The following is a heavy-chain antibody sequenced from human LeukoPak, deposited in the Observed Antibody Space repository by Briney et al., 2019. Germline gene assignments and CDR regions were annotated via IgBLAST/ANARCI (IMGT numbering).Heavy chain of an antibody. J-gene: IGHJ3*02. CDR3: ARPGDIDAFDI. CDR2: IKPDGTTK. CDR1: GFPFSSYS. V-gene: IGHV3-7*03. Sequence: PGGSLRLSCAASGFPFSSYSMTWVRQAPGKGLEWVANIKPDGTTKFYVDSEKGRFTISRDNALNSLYLQMNSLRAEDTAIYYRARPGDIDAFDIWGQGTMVTVSS. D-gene: IGHD2-21*01.